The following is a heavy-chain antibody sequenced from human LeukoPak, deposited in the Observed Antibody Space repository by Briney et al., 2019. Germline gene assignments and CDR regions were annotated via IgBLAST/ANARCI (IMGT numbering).Heavy chain of an antibody. CDR3: ARATLEWFSEYYFDY. CDR2: IKQDGSEK. V-gene: IGHV3-7*01. D-gene: IGHD3-3*01. J-gene: IGHJ4*02. Sequence: GGSLRLSCAASGFTFSSYWMSWVRQAPGKGLEWVANIKQDGSEKYYLDSVKGRFTISRDNAKNSLYLQMNSLRAEDTAVYYCARATLEWFSEYYFDYWGQGTLVTVSS. CDR1: GFTFSSYW.